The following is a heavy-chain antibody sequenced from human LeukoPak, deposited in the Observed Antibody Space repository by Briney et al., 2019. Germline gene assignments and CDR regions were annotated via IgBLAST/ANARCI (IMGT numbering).Heavy chain of an antibody. J-gene: IGHJ4*02. D-gene: IGHD6-19*01. Sequence: GASVKVSCKASGYTFTGYYMHWVRQAPGQGLEWMGWINPNSGGTNYAQKFQGRVTMTRDTSISTAYMELSRLRSDDTAVYYCARCGVWIAVAGRGGCDYWGQGTLVTVSS. V-gene: IGHV1-2*02. CDR3: ARCGVWIAVAGRGGCDY. CDR1: GYTFTGYY. CDR2: INPNSGGT.